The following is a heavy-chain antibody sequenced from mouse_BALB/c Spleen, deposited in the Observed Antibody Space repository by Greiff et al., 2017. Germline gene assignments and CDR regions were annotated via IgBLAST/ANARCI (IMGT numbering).Heavy chain of an antibody. J-gene: IGHJ1*01. CDR1: GYSITSDYA. CDR2: ISYSGST. Sequence: VQLQQSGPGLVKPSQSLSLTCTVTGYSITSDYAWNWIRQFPGNKLEWMGYISYSGSTSYNPSLKSRISITRDTSKNQFFLQLNSVTTEDTATYYCAKASSYWYFDVWGAGTTVTVSS. D-gene: IGHD1-1*01. CDR3: AKASSYWYFDV. V-gene: IGHV3-2*02.